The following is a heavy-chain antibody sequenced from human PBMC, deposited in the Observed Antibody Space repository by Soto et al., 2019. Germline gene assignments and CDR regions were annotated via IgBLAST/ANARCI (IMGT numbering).Heavy chain of an antibody. Sequence: GSLRLSCAASGFTFNTYAMSWVRQAPGKGLEWVSGISGTGSSTYYADSVKGRFTISRDNSKNTLYLQMNSLRAEDTAIYFCARWGVGWLDAWGKGTLVTVPS. CDR2: ISGTGSST. D-gene: IGHD2-8*01. V-gene: IGHV3-23*01. J-gene: IGHJ5*02. CDR1: GFTFNTYA. CDR3: ARWGVGWLDA.